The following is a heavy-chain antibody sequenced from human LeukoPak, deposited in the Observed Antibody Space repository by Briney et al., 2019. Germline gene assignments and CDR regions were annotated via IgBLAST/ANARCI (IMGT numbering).Heavy chain of an antibody. V-gene: IGHV4-59*08. CDR3: ARQTGEPNAFDI. CDR2: IQNSGST. J-gene: IGHJ3*02. Sequence: PSETLSLTCTVSGGSISTYHWNWIRQPPGQGLEWIGYIQNSGSTNYNPSLRSRVTISVDTSRNQFSLRLNSVTAADTAVYYCARQTGEPNAFDIWGQGTMVTVSS. D-gene: IGHD3-16*01. CDR1: GGSISTYH.